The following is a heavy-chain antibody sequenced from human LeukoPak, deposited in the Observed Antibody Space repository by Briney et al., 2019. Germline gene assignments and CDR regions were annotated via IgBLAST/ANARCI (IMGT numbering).Heavy chain of an antibody. V-gene: IGHV3-48*01. J-gene: IGHJ4*02. CDR3: ARVGDGYNVGFDY. CDR1: GFTFSSCS. D-gene: IGHD5-24*01. Sequence: PGGSLRLSCAASGFTFSSCSMNWVRQAPGKGLEWVAYISSSSSTIYYADSVEGRFTISRDNAKNSLYLQMNSLRAEDTAVYYCARVGDGYNVGFDYWGQGTLVTVSS. CDR2: ISSSSSTI.